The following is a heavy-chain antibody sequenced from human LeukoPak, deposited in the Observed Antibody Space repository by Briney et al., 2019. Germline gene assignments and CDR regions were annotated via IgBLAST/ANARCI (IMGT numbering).Heavy chain of an antibody. Sequence: PGGSLRLSCTASGFTFSIYAMTWVRQAPGKGLEWVSALSSSGNGGSTYYADSVKGRFTISRDNSKNTLYLQMNSLRAEDTAVYYCAKVTIFRGALPYYFDYWGQGTLVTVSS. CDR3: AKVTIFRGALPYYFDY. D-gene: IGHD3-10*01. J-gene: IGHJ4*02. CDR2: LSSSGNGGST. V-gene: IGHV3-23*01. CDR1: GFTFSIYA.